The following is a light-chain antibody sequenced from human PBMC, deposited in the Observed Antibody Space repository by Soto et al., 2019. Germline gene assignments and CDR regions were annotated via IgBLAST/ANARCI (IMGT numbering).Light chain of an antibody. CDR3: QQYNIWRSIS. CDR2: AAS. V-gene: IGKV1-39*01. Sequence: DIQMTQSPSSLSASVEDRVIITCRASQSISNHLNWYQQKPGKAPKLLIFAASSLQSGVPSRFSGSRSGPDFTLTISSLQSEDFAVYYCQQYNIWRSISFGQGTRLEIK. J-gene: IGKJ5*01. CDR1: QSISNH.